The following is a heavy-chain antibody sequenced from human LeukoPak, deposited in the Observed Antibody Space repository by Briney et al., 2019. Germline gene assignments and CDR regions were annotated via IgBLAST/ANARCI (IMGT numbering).Heavy chain of an antibody. CDR3: ARDSTAMTGLNMDV. Sequence: ASVKVSCKASGYTFTHYHIHWVRQAPGQGLEWMGWVNSDSGGTNYAQKFQGRVTMTRDTSITIAYMELSSLRSDDAAIYYCARDSTAMTGLNMDVWGQGTTVTVSS. CDR1: GYTFTHYH. CDR2: VNSDSGGT. J-gene: IGHJ6*02. D-gene: IGHD5-18*01. V-gene: IGHV1-2*02.